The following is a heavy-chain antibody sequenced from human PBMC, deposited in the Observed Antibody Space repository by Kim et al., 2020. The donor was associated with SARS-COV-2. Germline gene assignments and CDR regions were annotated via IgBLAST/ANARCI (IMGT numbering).Heavy chain of an antibody. CDR1: GGSVSSGSYY. CDR3: ARRTPNYFGSGSYYYFDF. J-gene: IGHJ4*02. D-gene: IGHD3-10*01. CDR2: IYYSGST. V-gene: IGHV4-61*01. Sequence: ETLSLTCSVSGGSVSSGSYYWSWIRQPPGKGLDWIGYIYYSGSTNYNPSLKSRVTISVDTSKNQFSLKLNSVTAADTAVYYCARRTPNYFGSGSYYYFDFWGQGTLVTVSS.